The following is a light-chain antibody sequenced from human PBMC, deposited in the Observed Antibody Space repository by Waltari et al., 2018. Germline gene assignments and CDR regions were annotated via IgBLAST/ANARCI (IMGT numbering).Light chain of an antibody. CDR3: ATWDDRLTGVV. V-gene: IGLV1-44*01. Sequence: QSVLTQPPSASGTPGQRVTISCSGSNSNIGSNTVNWYQQLPGTAPSLLIHSNDPRPSGVPDRFSGSKSGTSASLAISGLQSEDEADYYCATWDDRLTGVVFGGGTKVTVL. CDR1: NSNIGSNT. CDR2: SND. J-gene: IGLJ2*01.